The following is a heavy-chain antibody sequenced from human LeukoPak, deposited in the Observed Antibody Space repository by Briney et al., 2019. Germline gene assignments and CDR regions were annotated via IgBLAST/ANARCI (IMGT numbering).Heavy chain of an antibody. V-gene: IGHV3-7*03. Sequence: GGSLRLSCAASGFTFSTYYMSWVRQAPGTGLEWVAHIKQDGSEKYYVDSVKGRFTISRDNSKNTLYLQMNSLRAEDTAVYYCAKGGERAYYYDSSGYYYYYWGQGTLVTVSS. D-gene: IGHD3-22*01. CDR2: IKQDGSEK. J-gene: IGHJ4*02. CDR3: AKGGERAYYYDSSGYYYYY. CDR1: GFTFSTYY.